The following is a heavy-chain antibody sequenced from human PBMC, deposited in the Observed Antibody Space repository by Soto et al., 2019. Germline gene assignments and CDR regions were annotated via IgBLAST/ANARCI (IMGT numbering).Heavy chain of an antibody. V-gene: IGHV1-58*01. Sequence: VASVKVSCKASGYTFTSSAVQWVRQARGQRLEWIGWIVVGSGNTNYAQKFQERVTITRDMSTSTAYMEPSSLRSEDTAVYYCAALVVPAAIIGAFDIWGQGTMVTVSS. D-gene: IGHD2-2*02. CDR2: IVVGSGNT. CDR3: AALVVPAAIIGAFDI. J-gene: IGHJ3*02. CDR1: GYTFTSSA.